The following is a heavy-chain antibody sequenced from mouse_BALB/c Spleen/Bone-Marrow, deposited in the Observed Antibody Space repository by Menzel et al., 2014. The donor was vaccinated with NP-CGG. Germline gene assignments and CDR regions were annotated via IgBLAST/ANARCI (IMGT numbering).Heavy chain of an antibody. CDR3: ARFPMDY. CDR1: GFTFTDYY. Sequence: EVMLVESGGGLVQPGGSLRLSCTTSGFTFTDYYMSWVRQPPGKALEWLAFIRNKAYGYTTEYSASVRGRFTTSRDNSQSILYLQMDTLRAEDSATCYCARFPMDYWDQGTSVTVSS. V-gene: IGHV7-3*02. CDR2: IRNKAYGYTT. J-gene: IGHJ4*01.